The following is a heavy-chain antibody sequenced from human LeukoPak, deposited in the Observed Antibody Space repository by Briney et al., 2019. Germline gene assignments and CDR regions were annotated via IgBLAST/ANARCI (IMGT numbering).Heavy chain of an antibody. CDR1: GFTLSDYH. J-gene: IGHJ6*04. CDR2: ISNTGRTT. V-gene: IGHV3-11*04. Sequence: GGSLRLPCAASGFTLSDYHMTWIRQAPGKGLEWISYISNTGRTTYYADSVKGRFTISRDDAKNSLFLEMNSLRAEDTAVYYCARDGSPLRFYEMDVWGKGTTVIVSS. D-gene: IGHD2-2*03. CDR3: ARDGSPLRFYEMDV.